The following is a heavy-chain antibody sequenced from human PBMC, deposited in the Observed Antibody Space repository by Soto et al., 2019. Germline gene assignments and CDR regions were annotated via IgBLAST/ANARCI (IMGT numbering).Heavy chain of an antibody. J-gene: IGHJ4*02. CDR2: IYYSGST. D-gene: IGHD3-10*01. CDR3: ASLRITMVRGAPGALDY. V-gene: IGHV4-30-4*01. Sequence: QAQLQESGPGLVKPSQTLSLTCTVSGGSISSGDYYWSWIRQPPGKGLEWIGYIYYSGSTYYNPSLKSRVTISVDTSKNQFSLKLSSVTAADTAVYYCASLRITMVRGAPGALDYWGQGTLVTVSS. CDR1: GGSISSGDYY.